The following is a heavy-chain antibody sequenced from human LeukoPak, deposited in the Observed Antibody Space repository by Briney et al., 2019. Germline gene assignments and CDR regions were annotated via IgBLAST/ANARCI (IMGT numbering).Heavy chain of an antibody. D-gene: IGHD4-17*01. CDR1: GFTFGDFA. CDR2: VRSKTFGGTT. V-gene: IGHV3-49*04. CDR3: TRSTTVPGAKYYFDF. J-gene: IGHJ4*01. Sequence: GRSLRLSCTASGFTFGDFAMAWVRQAPGKGVEWVALVRSKTFGGTTEYAASVKGRFSISRDDSKNIAYLQMSSLKTEDTAVYYCTRSTTVPGAKYYFDFWAQGTLVTVSS.